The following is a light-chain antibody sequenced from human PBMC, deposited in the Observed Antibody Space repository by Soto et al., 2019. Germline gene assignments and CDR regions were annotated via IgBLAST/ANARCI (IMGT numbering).Light chain of an antibody. V-gene: IGKV1-5*03. Sequence: DIQMTQSPSTLSASVGDTVTITCRASQSLSYWLAWYQQKPGQAPKLLIHKASTLERGVPSRFSASGSGKEFTLTISRLQHDHFATFYCQQYDRFPYTFGQGTKLEIK. CDR2: KAS. CDR3: QQYDRFPYT. CDR1: QSLSYW. J-gene: IGKJ2*01.